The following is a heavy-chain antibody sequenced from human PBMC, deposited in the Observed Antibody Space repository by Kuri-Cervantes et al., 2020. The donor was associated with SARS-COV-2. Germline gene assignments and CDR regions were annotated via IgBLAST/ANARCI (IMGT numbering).Heavy chain of an antibody. V-gene: IGHV3-74*01. D-gene: IGHD2-2*02. CDR2: INSDGSST. Sequence: GESLKISCAASGFTFSSYWMHWVRQAPGKGLVWVSRINSDGSSTSYADSVRGRFTISRDNAKNTLYLQMNSLRAEDTAVYYCAREWIVVVPAAIGYWGQGTLVTVS. J-gene: IGHJ4*02. CDR3: AREWIVVVPAAIGY. CDR1: GFTFSSYW.